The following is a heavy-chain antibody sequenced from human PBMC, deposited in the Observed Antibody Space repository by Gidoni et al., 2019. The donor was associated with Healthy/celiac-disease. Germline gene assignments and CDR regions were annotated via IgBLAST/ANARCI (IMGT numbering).Heavy chain of an antibody. CDR1: GGSFSGYY. CDR2: INHSGST. CDR3: ASLGYCSGGSCYVVDY. J-gene: IGHJ4*02. V-gene: IGHV4-34*01. D-gene: IGHD2-15*01. Sequence: QVQLQQWGAGLLKPSETLSPTCAVYGGSFSGYYWSWIRQPPGKGLEWIGEINHSGSTNYNPYLKSRVTISVDTSKNQFSLKLSSVTAADTAVYYCASLGYCSGGSCYVVDYWGQGTLVTVSS.